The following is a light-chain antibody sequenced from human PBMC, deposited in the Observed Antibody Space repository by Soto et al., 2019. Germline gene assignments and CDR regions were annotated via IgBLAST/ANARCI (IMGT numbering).Light chain of an antibody. CDR2: TDN. Sequence: SVVPQPPSASATPVQLVDISCSGSRSNIKTNTVSLYQHLPGAAPRLLGYTDNEWPSAVPDRFSGCKSSASASLAISGLQAADEAAYYCAAWDDSRNGPGVFGTETKGTV. V-gene: IGLV1-44*01. J-gene: IGLJ1*01. CDR1: RSNIKTNT. CDR3: AAWDDSRNGPGV.